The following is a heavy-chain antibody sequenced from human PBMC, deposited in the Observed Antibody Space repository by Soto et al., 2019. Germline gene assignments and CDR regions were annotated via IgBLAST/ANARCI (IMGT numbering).Heavy chain of an antibody. CDR3: GRGRSGQIVVFY. Sequence: ASVKVSCKASGYTFTGHYIHWVRQAPEQGPEWMGEIGPESGATRYAQRFEGRVTMTRDMSITTVYMELNYLSPDDSAVYYCGRGRSGQIVVFYWGQGTPVTVSS. D-gene: IGHD1-26*01. V-gene: IGHV1-2*02. CDR2: IGPESGAT. CDR1: GYTFTGHY. J-gene: IGHJ4*02.